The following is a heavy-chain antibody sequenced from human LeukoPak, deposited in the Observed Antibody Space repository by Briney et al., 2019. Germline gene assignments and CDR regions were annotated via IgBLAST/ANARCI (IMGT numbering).Heavy chain of an antibody. CDR3: ARGITMVRGVIITPIYYYYGMDV. D-gene: IGHD3-10*01. CDR1: GYTFTSYD. Sequence: ASVKVSCKASGYTFTSYDINWVRQATGQGLERMGWMNPNSGNTGYAQKFQARVTMTRNTSISTAYMELSSLRSEDTAVYYCARGITMVRGVIITPIYYYYGMDVWGQGTTVTVSS. J-gene: IGHJ6*02. V-gene: IGHV1-8*01. CDR2: MNPNSGNT.